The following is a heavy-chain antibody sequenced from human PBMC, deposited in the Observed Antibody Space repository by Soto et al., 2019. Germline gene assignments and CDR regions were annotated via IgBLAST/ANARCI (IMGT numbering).Heavy chain of an antibody. CDR1: GGSFSGYY. Sequence: PSETLSLTCAVYGGSFSGYYWSWIRQPPGKGLEWIGEINHSGSTNYNPSLKSRVTISVDTSKNQFSLKLSSVTAADTAVYYCARSRITIFGVVKGGYYYYGMDVWGRGTTGTVSS. CDR2: INHSGST. D-gene: IGHD3-3*01. V-gene: IGHV4-34*01. J-gene: IGHJ6*02. CDR3: ARSRITIFGVVKGGYYYYGMDV.